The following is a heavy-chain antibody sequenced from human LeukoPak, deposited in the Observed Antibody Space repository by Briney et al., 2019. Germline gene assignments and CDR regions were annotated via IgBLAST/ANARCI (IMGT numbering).Heavy chain of an antibody. CDR1: GGSISSSSYY. D-gene: IGHD4-23*01. CDR3: ARVDDYGGKGYFQH. J-gene: IGHJ1*01. V-gene: IGHV4-39*01. Sequence: SETLSLTCTVSGGSISSSSYYWGWIRQPPGKGLEWIGSIYYSGSTYYNPSLKSRVTISVDTSKNQFSLKLSSVTAADTAVYYCARVDDYGGKGYFQHWGQGTLVTVSS. CDR2: IYYSGST.